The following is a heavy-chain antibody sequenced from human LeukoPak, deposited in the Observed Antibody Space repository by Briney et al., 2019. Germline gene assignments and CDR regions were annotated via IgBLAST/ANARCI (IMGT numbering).Heavy chain of an antibody. D-gene: IGHD3-16*01. V-gene: IGHV3-13*01. CDR2: IGTESDT. J-gene: IGHJ2*01. CDR3: ARGERPPPYTTDSWFFDL. CDR1: GFRFSGSD. Sequence: GGSLRLSCTASGFRFSGSDMHWVRQVVGKGLEWVSTIGTESDTFYPGSVRGRFIISRENAKDSLYLQMNSLTAGDTAVYYCARGERPPPYTTDSWFFDLWGRGTLVTVSS.